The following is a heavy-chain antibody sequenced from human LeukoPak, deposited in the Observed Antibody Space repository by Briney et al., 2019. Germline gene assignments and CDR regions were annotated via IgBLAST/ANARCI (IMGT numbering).Heavy chain of an antibody. CDR2: IGTGGYT. V-gene: IGHV3-13*01. CDR1: GFTFSNSD. CDR3: AREMGDKYSSRWALDL. D-gene: IGHD6-13*01. J-gene: IGHJ2*01. Sequence: GGSLRLSCAASGFTFSNSDMHWVRQAAGKGLECVSAIGTGGYTYYPGSVKGRFTISRENAKHSLYLQMNSLRAGDTAVYYCAREMGDKYSSRWALDLWGRGPLVTVSS.